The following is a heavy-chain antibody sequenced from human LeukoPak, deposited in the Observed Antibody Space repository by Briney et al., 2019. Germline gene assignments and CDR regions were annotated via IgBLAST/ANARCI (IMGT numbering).Heavy chain of an antibody. CDR2: ISGSGGST. V-gene: IGHV3-23*01. J-gene: IGHJ6*03. CDR3: AKDLRGDTAMVLGYYYYYMDV. CDR1: GFTFSSYA. Sequence: GGSLRLSCAASGFTFSSYAMSWVRQAPGKGLEWVSAISGSGGSTYYADSVKGRLTISRDNSKNTLYLQMNSLRAEDTAVYYCAKDLRGDTAMVLGYYYYYMDVWGKRTTVTISS. D-gene: IGHD5-18*01.